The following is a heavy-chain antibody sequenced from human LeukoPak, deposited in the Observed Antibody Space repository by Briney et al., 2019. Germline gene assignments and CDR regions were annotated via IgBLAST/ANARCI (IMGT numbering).Heavy chain of an antibody. CDR3: ARERESDDYYDHASDI. J-gene: IGHJ3*02. D-gene: IGHD3-22*01. V-gene: IGHV1-2*06. CDR1: GYTFTGYY. Sequence: ASVKVSCKATGYTFTGYYMHWVRQAPGQGLEWMGRINPDSGDTNSAQKFQGRVTMTRDTSISTAYMELSRLRSDDTAVYYCARERESDDYYDHASDIWGQGTMVTVSS. CDR2: INPDSGDT.